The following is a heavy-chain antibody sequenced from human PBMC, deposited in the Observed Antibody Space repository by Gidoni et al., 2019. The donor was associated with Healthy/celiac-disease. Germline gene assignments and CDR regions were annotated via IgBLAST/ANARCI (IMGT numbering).Heavy chain of an antibody. CDR2: IIPIFGTA. V-gene: IGHV1-69*01. J-gene: IGHJ6*02. CDR1: GGPFSSYA. Sequence: QVQLVQSGTEVKKPGSSVKVSCKASGGPFSSYAISWVRQAPGQGLEWMGGIIPIFGTANYAQKFQGRVTITADESTSTVYMELSSLRSEDTAVYYCARGIKKAVTNYGMDVWGQGTTVTVSS. D-gene: IGHD4-17*01. CDR3: ARGIKKAVTNYGMDV.